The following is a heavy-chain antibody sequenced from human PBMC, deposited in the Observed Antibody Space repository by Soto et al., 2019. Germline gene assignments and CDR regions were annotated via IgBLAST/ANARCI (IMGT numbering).Heavy chain of an antibody. D-gene: IGHD5-12*01. CDR3: AGIYSLGWGNWFDP. V-gene: IGHV1-18*04. J-gene: IGHJ5*02. CDR2: ISGYNGNT. CDR1: DYNFATNG. Sequence: QAQLVQSGPEMKKPGTSVKVSCKASDYNFATNGVTWVRQAPGQGLEWLGRISGYNGNTKYAEKLQGRIILTTETSTSTAYMELLSLTSDDTGVYYCAGIYSLGWGNWFDPWGQGTQVTVSS.